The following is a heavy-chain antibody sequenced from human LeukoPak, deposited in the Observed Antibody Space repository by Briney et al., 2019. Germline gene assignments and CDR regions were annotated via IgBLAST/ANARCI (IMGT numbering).Heavy chain of an antibody. J-gene: IGHJ4*02. CDR3: ARDEEYDFWSGYYVY. D-gene: IGHD3-3*01. Sequence: GGSLRLSCAASGFTFSSYAMTWVRQAPGKGLEWVSYISSSSSTIYYADSVKGRFTISRDNAKNSLYLQMNSLRDEDTAVYYCARDEEYDFWSGYYVYWGQGTLVTVSS. CDR1: GFTFSSYA. CDR2: ISSSSSTI. V-gene: IGHV3-48*02.